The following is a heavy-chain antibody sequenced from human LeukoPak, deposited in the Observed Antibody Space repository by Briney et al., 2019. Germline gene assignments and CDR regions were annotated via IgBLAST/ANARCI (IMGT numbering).Heavy chain of an antibody. Sequence: PSETLSLTCTVSGGSISSYYWSWIRQPPGKGLEWIGYIYYSGSTNYNPSLKSRVTISVDTSKNQFSLKLSSVTAADTAVYYCARGYSGYDDAPYYYGMDVWGQGTTVTVSS. CDR2: IYYSGST. CDR3: ARGYSGYDDAPYYYGMDV. J-gene: IGHJ6*02. D-gene: IGHD5-12*01. CDR1: GGSISSYY. V-gene: IGHV4-59*08.